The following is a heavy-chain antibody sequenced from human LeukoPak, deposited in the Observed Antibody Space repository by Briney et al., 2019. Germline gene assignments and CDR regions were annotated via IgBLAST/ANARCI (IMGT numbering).Heavy chain of an antibody. V-gene: IGHV3-21*01. CDR2: ISRSGRDI. J-gene: IGHJ3*02. D-gene: IGHD4-11*01. CDR1: GFTFGTYA. Sequence: GGSLRLSCAASGFTFGTYAMNWVRQAPGKGLEWVSSISRSGRDIYYADSVRGRFTISRDNARDSLYLQMNSLRVEDTAVYYCARWDESLQRNDALDIWGQGTMVTVSS. CDR3: ARWDESLQRNDALDI.